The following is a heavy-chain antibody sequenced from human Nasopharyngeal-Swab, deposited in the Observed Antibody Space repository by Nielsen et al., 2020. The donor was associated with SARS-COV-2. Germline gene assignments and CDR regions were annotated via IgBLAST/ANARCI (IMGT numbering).Heavy chain of an antibody. CDR3: ARYPSSSWSSYGMDV. CDR2: IYYTGST. J-gene: IGHJ6*02. V-gene: IGHV4-31*02. D-gene: IGHD6-13*01. Sequence: RQAPGKGLEWTGYIYYTGSTYCNPSLKSRVTISVDTSKNQFSLKLTSVTAADTAVYYCARYPSSSWSSYGMDVWGQGTTVTVSS.